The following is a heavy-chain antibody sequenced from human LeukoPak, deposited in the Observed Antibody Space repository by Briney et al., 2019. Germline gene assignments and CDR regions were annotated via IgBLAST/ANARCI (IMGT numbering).Heavy chain of an antibody. CDR3: ARGHRLSSGWYRAKYYFDY. CDR2: IYYSGST. V-gene: IGHV4-39*01. Sequence: PSETLSLTCTVSGGSIRSSSYSWGWIRQPPGKGLEWIVSIYYSGSTYYNPSLKSRVTISVDTSKNQFSLKLSSVTAADTAVYYCARGHRLSSGWYRAKYYFDYWGQGTLVTVSS. D-gene: IGHD6-19*01. CDR1: GGSIRSSSYS. J-gene: IGHJ4*02.